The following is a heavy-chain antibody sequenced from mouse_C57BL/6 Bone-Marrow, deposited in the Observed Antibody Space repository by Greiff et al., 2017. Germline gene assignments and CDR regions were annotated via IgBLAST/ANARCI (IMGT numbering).Heavy chain of an antibody. CDR2: INPNNGGT. Sequence: VHVKQSGPELVKPGASVKMSCKASGYTFTDYNMHWVKQSHGKSLEWIGYINPNNGGTSYNQKFKGKATLTVNKSSSTAYMELRSLTSEDSAVYYCAREEKSPGKGFAYWGQGTLVTVSA. CDR3: AREEKSPGKGFAY. V-gene: IGHV1-22*01. J-gene: IGHJ3*01. CDR1: GYTFTDYN. D-gene: IGHD4-1*01.